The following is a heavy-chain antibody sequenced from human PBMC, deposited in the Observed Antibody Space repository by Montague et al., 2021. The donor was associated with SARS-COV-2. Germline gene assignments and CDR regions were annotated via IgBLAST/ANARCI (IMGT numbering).Heavy chain of an antibody. D-gene: IGHD3-9*01. CDR1: GFSLSTSGTC. CDR3: ARDHYDILTGYYNWFDP. J-gene: IGHJ5*02. Sequence: VKPTQTLTLTCTFSGFSLSTSGTCVSWIRQPPGKALEWLARIDWDDDKYYSTSLKTRLTISKDTSKNQVVLTMTNMDPVDTATYYCARDHYDILTGYYNWFDPWGQGTLVTVSS. CDR2: IDWDDDK. V-gene: IGHV2-70*11.